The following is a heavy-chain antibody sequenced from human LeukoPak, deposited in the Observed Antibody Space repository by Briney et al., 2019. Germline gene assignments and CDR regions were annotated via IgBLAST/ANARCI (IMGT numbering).Heavy chain of an antibody. Sequence: ASVKVSCKASGYTLTGYCMHWVRQAPGQGLEWMGIINPSGGSTSYAQKFQGRVTMTRDMSTSTVYMELSSLRSEDTAVYYCARVLRANFFGFNWFDPWGQGTLVTVSS. CDR3: ARVLRANFFGFNWFDP. D-gene: IGHD3-10*01. J-gene: IGHJ5*02. CDR2: INPSGGST. CDR1: GYTLTGYC. V-gene: IGHV1-46*01.